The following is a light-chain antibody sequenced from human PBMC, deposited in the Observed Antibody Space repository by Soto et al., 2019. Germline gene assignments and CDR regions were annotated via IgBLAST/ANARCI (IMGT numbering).Light chain of an antibody. Sequence: QSALTQPASVSGSPGQSSTISRTGTSSDVGGYNYVSWYQQHPGKDPKLMIYDVSNRPSGVSNLFSGSKSGNTASLTISRAQAEDEADEYCSSYTSSSTLDVVFGGGTTVTVL. CDR1: SSDVGGYNY. J-gene: IGLJ2*01. CDR3: SSYTSSSTLDVV. CDR2: DVS. V-gene: IGLV2-14*01.